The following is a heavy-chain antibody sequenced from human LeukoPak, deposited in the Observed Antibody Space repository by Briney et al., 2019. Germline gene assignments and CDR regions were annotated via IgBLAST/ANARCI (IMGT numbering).Heavy chain of an antibody. D-gene: IGHD2/OR15-2a*01. CDR1: GFTVSSNF. J-gene: IGHJ3*02. CDR3: AREILPSYAFDI. Sequence: GGSLRLSCAASGFTVSSNFLSWVRQAPGKGLEWVSVIYSGGSTYYTDSVKGRFTISRNISKNTLYLQMNSLRAEDTAVYYCAREILPSYAFDIWGQGTLVTVSS. V-gene: IGHV3-66*01. CDR2: IYSGGST.